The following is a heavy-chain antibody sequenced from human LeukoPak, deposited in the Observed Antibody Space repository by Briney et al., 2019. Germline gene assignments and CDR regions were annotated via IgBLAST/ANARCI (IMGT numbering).Heavy chain of an antibody. Sequence: GGSLRLSCAASGFTFSSYAMSWVRQAPGKGLEWVSSISGSGGSTYYADSVKGRFTISRDNSKNTLYLQMNSLRAEDTAVYYCAKNLYGDYYFDYWGQGTLVTVSS. J-gene: IGHJ4*02. CDR2: ISGSGGST. D-gene: IGHD4-17*01. CDR3: AKNLYGDYYFDY. V-gene: IGHV3-23*01. CDR1: GFTFSSYA.